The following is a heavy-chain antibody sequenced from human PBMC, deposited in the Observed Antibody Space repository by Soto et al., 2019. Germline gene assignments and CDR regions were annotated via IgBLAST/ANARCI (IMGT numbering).Heavy chain of an antibody. J-gene: IGHJ6*03. CDR1: GFTFSNAW. CDR3: TTDRGYCSSTSCSPSYYYYYYMDV. D-gene: IGHD2-2*01. CDR2: IKSKTDGGTT. V-gene: IGHV3-15*01. Sequence: GGSLRLSCAASGFTFSNAWMSWVRQAPGKGLEWVGRIKSKTDGGTTDYAAPVKGRFTISRDDSKNTLYLQMNSLKTADTAVYYCTTDRGYCSSTSCSPSYYYYYYMDVWGKGTTVTVSS.